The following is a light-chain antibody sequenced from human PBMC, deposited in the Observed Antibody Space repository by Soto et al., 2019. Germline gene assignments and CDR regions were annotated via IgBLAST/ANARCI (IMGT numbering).Light chain of an antibody. V-gene: IGKV3-15*01. CDR3: QQYNNWLIT. CDR2: GAS. J-gene: IGKJ5*01. CDR1: QSVSGN. Sequence: EIVMTQSPATLSVSPGESATLSCRASQSVSGNLAWYPQKPGQAPRLLIYGASTRATGIPARFSGSGSGTEFTLTITSLQSVDFAVYYCQQYNNWLITFGQGTRLEIK.